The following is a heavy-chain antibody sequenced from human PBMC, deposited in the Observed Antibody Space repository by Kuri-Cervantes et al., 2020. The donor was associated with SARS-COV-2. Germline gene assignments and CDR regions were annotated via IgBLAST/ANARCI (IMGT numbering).Heavy chain of an antibody. CDR1: GDSISGYY. D-gene: IGHD6-25*01. V-gene: IGHV4-59*01. CDR2: IYYTGAT. Sequence: SETLSLTCSVSGDSISGYYWNWIRQPPGKGLEWIGYIYYTGATKFNPSLESRVTISIDTSKNQFSLKVSSVTAADTAVYYCAREPRLGYLDYWGRGTLVTVSS. J-gene: IGHJ4*02. CDR3: AREPRLGYLDY.